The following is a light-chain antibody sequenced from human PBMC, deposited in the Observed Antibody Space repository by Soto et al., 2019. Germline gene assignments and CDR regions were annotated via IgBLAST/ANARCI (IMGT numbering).Light chain of an antibody. Sequence: QAVVTQPPSVSGAPGQRVTISCTGSSSNIGAGYDVHWYQQLPGTAPKLLIYGNSNRPSGVPDRFSGSKSGTSASLAITGLQAEDEADYYCQSYDSSLSGYVFGTGTKLPVL. CDR3: QSYDSSLSGYV. J-gene: IGLJ1*01. V-gene: IGLV1-40*01. CDR2: GNS. CDR1: SSNIGAGYD.